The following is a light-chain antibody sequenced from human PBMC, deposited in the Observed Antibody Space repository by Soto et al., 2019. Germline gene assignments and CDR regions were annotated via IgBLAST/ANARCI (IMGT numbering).Light chain of an antibody. V-gene: IGLV1-51*01. Sequence: QSVLTQPPSVSAAPGQRVSISCSGSSSNIENNPVSWYQQFPGTVPRLLIHDNDKRPSTISERFSGSKSGTSATLGITGLQTGDEADYYCGTWDSSLSAGVFGGGTKVTVL. CDR3: GTWDSSLSAGV. CDR2: DND. CDR1: SSNIENNP. J-gene: IGLJ2*01.